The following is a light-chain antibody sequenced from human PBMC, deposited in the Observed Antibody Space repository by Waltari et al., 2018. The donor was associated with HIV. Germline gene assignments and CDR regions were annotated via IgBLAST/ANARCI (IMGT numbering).Light chain of an antibody. CDR2: DAS. V-gene: IGKV3-15*01. J-gene: IGKJ1*01. Sequence: EIVMTQSPATLSVSPGDSVILHCSASQSVSSNLAWYQQKPGQAPRLLLYDASTSATAIPARFSGGGSGTEFTLTISSLQPEDFATYYCQEYSGYFRTFGQGTKVEIK. CDR3: QEYSGYFRT. CDR1: QSVSSN.